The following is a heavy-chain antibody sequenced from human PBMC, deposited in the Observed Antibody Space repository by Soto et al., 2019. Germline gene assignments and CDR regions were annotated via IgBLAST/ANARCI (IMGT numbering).Heavy chain of an antibody. CDR1: GFTFSSYA. D-gene: IGHD3-3*01. Sequence: PGGSLRLSCAASGFTFSSYAMSWVRQAPGKGLEWVSAISGSGGSTYYADSVKGRFTISRDNSKNTLYLQMNSLRAEDTAVYYCAKDGPDYDFWSGYLYYFDYWGQGTLVTVSS. CDR3: AKDGPDYDFWSGYLYYFDY. V-gene: IGHV3-23*01. J-gene: IGHJ4*02. CDR2: ISGSGGST.